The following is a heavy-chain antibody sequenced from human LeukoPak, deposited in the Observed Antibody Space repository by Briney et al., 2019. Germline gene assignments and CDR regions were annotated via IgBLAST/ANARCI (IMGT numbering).Heavy chain of an antibody. J-gene: IGHJ3*02. Sequence: SETLSLTCTVSGGSISSSYYYWGWIRQPPGKGLEWIGSIYYSGSTHYNPSLKSRVTIPVDTSKNQFSLKLSSVTAADTAVYYCARRGRIAATPTAFDIWGQGTMVTVSS. CDR2: IYYSGST. D-gene: IGHD2-15*01. V-gene: IGHV4-39*01. CDR1: GGSISSSYYY. CDR3: ARRGRIAATPTAFDI.